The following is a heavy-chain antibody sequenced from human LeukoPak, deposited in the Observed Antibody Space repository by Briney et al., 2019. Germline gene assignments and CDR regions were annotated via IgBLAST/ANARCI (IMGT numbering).Heavy chain of an antibody. CDR2: ISGSGGST. Sequence: PGGSLRLSCAASGFTFSSYAMSWVRQAPGKGLEWVSAISGSGGSTYYAGSVKGRFTISRDNSKNTLYLQMNSLRAEDTAIYYCAKVYGDYVPYFDYWGQGTLVTVSS. CDR3: AKVYGDYVPYFDY. D-gene: IGHD4-17*01. V-gene: IGHV3-23*01. CDR1: GFTFSSYA. J-gene: IGHJ4*02.